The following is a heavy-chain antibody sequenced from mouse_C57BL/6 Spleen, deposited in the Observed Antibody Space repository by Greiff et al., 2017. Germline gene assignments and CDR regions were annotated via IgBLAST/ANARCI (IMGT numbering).Heavy chain of an antibody. V-gene: IGHV1-80*01. Sequence: VQLQQSGAELVKPGASVKISCKASGYAFSSYWMTWVKQRPGKGLEWIGQLYPGDGDTNYNGKFKGKATLTADKSSSTAYMQLSSLTSEDSAVYFCARRGSSPLYAMDYWGQGTSVTVAS. CDR1: GYAFSSYW. CDR2: LYPGDGDT. J-gene: IGHJ4*01. D-gene: IGHD1-1*01. CDR3: ARRGSSPLYAMDY.